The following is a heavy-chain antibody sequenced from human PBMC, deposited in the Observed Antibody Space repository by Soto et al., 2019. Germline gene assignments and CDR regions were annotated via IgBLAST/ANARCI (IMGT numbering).Heavy chain of an antibody. V-gene: IGHV1-18*01. J-gene: IGHJ4*02. CDR2: ISAHNGNT. CDR3: ARGRYGDY. D-gene: IGHD1-1*01. CDR1: GYGFTTYG. Sequence: QVHLVQSGAEVKKPGASVKVSCKGSGYGFTTYGITWVRQAPGQGLEWMAWISAHNGNTNYAQKVQGRVNVTRDTSTSTAYMELRSLRYDDTAVYYCARGRYGDYWGQGALVTVSS.